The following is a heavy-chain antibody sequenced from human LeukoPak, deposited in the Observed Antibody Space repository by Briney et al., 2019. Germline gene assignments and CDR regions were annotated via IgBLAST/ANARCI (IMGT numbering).Heavy chain of an antibody. CDR2: ISSSSSYI. CDR3: ARVGDGYNQPHRWFYYNYGMDV. J-gene: IGHJ6*02. CDR1: GFTFSSYS. D-gene: IGHD5-24*01. V-gene: IGHV3-21*01. Sequence: KPGGSLRLSCAPFGFTFSSYSMNWVRQAPGKGLEWVSSISSSSSYIHYADSVKGRFTISRDNAKNSLYLQMNSLRAEDTAVYYCARVGDGYNQPHRWFYYNYGMDVWGQGTTVTVSS.